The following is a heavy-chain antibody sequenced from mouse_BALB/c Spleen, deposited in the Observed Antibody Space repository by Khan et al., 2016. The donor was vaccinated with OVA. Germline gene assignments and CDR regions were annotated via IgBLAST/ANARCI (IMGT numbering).Heavy chain of an antibody. Sequence: QVQLQQSGADLAKPGASVKMSCTASGYTFTTYTIHWVKQRPGQGLEWIGYIIPSNDYTNYNTKFKGRPTLTADKSTSTAYMPLSSLTSEESATSSCVREGADYRSDVLFAYWGQGTLVTVSA. V-gene: IGHV1S26*01. J-gene: IGHJ3*01. CDR1: GYTFTTYT. D-gene: IGHD2-14*01. CDR3: VREGADYRSDVLFAY. CDR2: IIPSNDYT.